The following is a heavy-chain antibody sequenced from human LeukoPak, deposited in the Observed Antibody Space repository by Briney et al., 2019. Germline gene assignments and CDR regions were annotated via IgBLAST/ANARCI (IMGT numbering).Heavy chain of an antibody. CDR1: GFTFSSYE. CDR2: ISSSGSTI. J-gene: IGHJ2*01. Sequence: PGGSLRLSCAASGFTFSSYEMNWVRQAPGKGLEWVSYISSSGSTIYYADSVKGRFTISRDNAKNSLYLQMNSLRAEDTAVYYCAREERGYCSGGSCYIWYFDLWGRGTLVTVSS. D-gene: IGHD2-15*01. CDR3: AREERGYCSGGSCYIWYFDL. V-gene: IGHV3-48*03.